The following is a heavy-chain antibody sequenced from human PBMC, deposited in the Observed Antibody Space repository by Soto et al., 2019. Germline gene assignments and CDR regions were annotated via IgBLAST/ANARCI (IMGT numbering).Heavy chain of an antibody. V-gene: IGHV4-59*01. J-gene: IGHJ4*02. Sequence: QVQLQESGPRLVKPSETLSLTCIVSGGSISNYYWSWIRQPPGKGLEWIGYIYYSGSTNYNPSLPSRVTISVDTSKNQFSLKLRSVTAADTAVYYCARAVLPATAPFDYWGQGTLVTVSS. D-gene: IGHD2-2*01. CDR1: GGSISNYY. CDR2: IYYSGST. CDR3: ARAVLPATAPFDY.